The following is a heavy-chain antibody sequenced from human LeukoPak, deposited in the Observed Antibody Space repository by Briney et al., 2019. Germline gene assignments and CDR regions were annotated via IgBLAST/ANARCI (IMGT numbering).Heavy chain of an antibody. CDR2: ISGSGGST. V-gene: IGHV3-23*01. D-gene: IGHD3-22*01. Sequence: GGSLRLSCAASGFTFSSYAMSWVRQAPGKGLEWVSAISGSGGSTYYADSVKGRFTITRDNSKNTLYLQMNSLRAEDTAVYYCAREPVVIIGRDAFDMWGQGTMVTVSS. J-gene: IGHJ3*02. CDR3: AREPVVIIGRDAFDM. CDR1: GFTFSSYA.